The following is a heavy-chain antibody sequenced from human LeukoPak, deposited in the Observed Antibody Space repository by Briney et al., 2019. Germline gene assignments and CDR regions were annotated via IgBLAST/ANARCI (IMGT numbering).Heavy chain of an antibody. Sequence: ASVKVSCKASGYTFTSYYMHWVRQAPGQGLEWMGIVNPSDSSTIYSQKFQGRVTMARDTSTSTVHMELSSLRSEDTAVYYCARGGWLQLSYFDYWGQGTLVTVSS. J-gene: IGHJ4*02. CDR1: GYTFTSYY. CDR3: ARGGWLQLSYFDY. CDR2: VNPSDSST. D-gene: IGHD5-24*01. V-gene: IGHV1-46*01.